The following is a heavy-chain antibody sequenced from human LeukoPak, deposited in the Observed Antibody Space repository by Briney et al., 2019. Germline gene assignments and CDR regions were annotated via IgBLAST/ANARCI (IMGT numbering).Heavy chain of an antibody. J-gene: IGHJ3*01. CDR2: IGGSGTYA. CDR3: GRDPNGDYVGAFEF. D-gene: IGHD4-17*01. CDR1: EFTFAAYA. Sequence: GGSLRLSCVASEFTFAAYAMTWVRLTPGKGLEWVSSIGGSGTYANYADSVRGRFTISRDNSRNTLYLQMNSLRVEDTAVYYCGRDPNGDYVGAFEFWGQGTLVSVSS. V-gene: IGHV3-23*01.